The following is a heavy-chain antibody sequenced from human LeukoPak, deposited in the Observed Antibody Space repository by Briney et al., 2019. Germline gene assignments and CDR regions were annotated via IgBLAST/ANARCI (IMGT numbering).Heavy chain of an antibody. Sequence: PSETLSLTCTVPGGFISSGGYYWSWIRQHPGKGLEWIGYIYYSGSTYYNPSLKSRVTISVDTSKNQFSLKLSSVTAADTVVYYCARDHGVAGPELYFDYWGQGTLVTVSS. V-gene: IGHV4-31*03. J-gene: IGHJ4*02. CDR3: ARDHGVAGPELYFDY. CDR1: GGFISSGGYY. D-gene: IGHD2-15*01. CDR2: IYYSGST.